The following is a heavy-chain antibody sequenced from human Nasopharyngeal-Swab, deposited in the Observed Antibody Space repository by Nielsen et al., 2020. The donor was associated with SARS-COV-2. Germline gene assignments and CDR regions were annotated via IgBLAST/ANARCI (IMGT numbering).Heavy chain of an antibody. Sequence: WIRQPPGKGLEWVSSISSSSSYIYYADSVKGRFTISRDNAKNSLYLQMNSLRAEDTAVYYCARDGGARSLSYHYYYYMDVWGKGTTVTVSS. J-gene: IGHJ6*03. CDR3: ARDGGARSLSYHYYYYMDV. V-gene: IGHV3-21*01. D-gene: IGHD1-26*01. CDR2: ISSSSSYI.